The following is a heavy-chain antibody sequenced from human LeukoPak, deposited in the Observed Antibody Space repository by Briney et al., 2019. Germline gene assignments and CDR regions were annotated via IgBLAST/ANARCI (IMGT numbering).Heavy chain of an antibody. CDR3: ARDDSVGVFDY. D-gene: IGHD2-21*01. CDR1: GFTFSSYS. Sequence: GGSLRLSCAASGFTFSSYSMNWVRQAPGKGLEWVSSISSSSSYIYYAVSVKGRFTISRDNAKNSLYLQVNSLRAEDTAVYYCARDDSVGVFDYWGQGTLVTVSS. CDR2: ISSSSSYI. V-gene: IGHV3-21*01. J-gene: IGHJ4*02.